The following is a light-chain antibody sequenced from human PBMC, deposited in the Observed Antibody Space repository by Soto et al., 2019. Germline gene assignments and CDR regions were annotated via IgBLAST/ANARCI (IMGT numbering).Light chain of an antibody. J-gene: IGKJ1*01. CDR1: QSISGW. Sequence: DIQTTQSPSTLSASVGDRVTITCRASQSISGWLAWYQQKPGKAPKLLIFDASTLESGVPSRFSGSGYGTEFTLTISGLQPEDSATYYCQQYERYSTFGQGTKVDI. V-gene: IGKV1-5*01. CDR3: QQYERYST. CDR2: DAS.